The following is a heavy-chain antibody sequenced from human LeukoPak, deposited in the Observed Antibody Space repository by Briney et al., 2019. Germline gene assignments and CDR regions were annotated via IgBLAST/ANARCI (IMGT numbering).Heavy chain of an antibody. Sequence: SETLSLTCTVSGGSTSSYYWSWIRQPPGKGLEWIGYIYDSGSTNYNPSLKSRVTISVDTSKNQFSLKLTPVTAADTAVYYCTKGGRRDILTYWGQGILVTVSP. CDR2: IYDSGST. J-gene: IGHJ4*02. D-gene: IGHD3-9*01. CDR3: TKGGRRDILTY. CDR1: GGSTSSYY. V-gene: IGHV4-59*01.